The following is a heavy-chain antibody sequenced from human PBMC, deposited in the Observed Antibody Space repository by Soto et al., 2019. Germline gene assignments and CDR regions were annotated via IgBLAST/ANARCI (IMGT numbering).Heavy chain of an antibody. CDR2: IKTKTQGETT. CDR3: TTGSVEGY. J-gene: IGHJ4*02. D-gene: IGHD1-26*01. CDR1: GFSISSAW. Sequence: EVQLVESGGGLVKPGGSLRLSCTASGFSISSAWMNWVRQAPGKGLEWVGRIKTKTQGETTDYPAPVQGRFTISRDDSKNTLSLQMNSLKMEDTAVYYCTTGSVEGYWGQGTLVTVSS. V-gene: IGHV3-15*07.